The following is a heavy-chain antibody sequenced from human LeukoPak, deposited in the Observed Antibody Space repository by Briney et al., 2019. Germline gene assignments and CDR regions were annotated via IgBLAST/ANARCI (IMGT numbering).Heavy chain of an antibody. Sequence: GGSLRLSCVASGFTFSTSWMSWVRQAPGGGLEFVANINPGESTKNYVDSVKGRFTISRDNAKNSLYLQMNSLRAEDTAVYYCARDPDFSAFDIWGQGTLVTVSS. V-gene: IGHV3-7*03. CDR3: ARDPDFSAFDI. D-gene: IGHD4-11*01. CDR2: INPGESTK. CDR1: GFTFSTSW. J-gene: IGHJ3*02.